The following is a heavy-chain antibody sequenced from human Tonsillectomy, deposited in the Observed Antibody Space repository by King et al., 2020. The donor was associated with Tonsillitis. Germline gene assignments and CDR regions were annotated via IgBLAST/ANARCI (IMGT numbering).Heavy chain of an antibody. J-gene: IGHJ2*01. Sequence: QLQESGPGLVKPSETLSLTCTVSGGSISSYYWTWIRQPPGKGLEWIGYIYYSGSTNCNPSLKSRVTISSDTPKNQFSLQLSSVTAADTAVYYCARNSGFWSYWYFDLWGRGTLVTVSS. CDR2: IYYSGST. CDR3: ARNSGFWSYWYFDL. V-gene: IGHV4-59*08. CDR1: GGSISSYY. D-gene: IGHD3-22*01.